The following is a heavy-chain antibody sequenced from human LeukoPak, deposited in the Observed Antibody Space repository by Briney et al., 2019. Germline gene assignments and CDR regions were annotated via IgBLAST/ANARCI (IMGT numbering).Heavy chain of an antibody. CDR1: GGSISSYY. J-gene: IGHJ4*02. CDR3: ARRSDRPDY. V-gene: IGHV4-59*01. CDR2: IYYSGST. Sequence: PSETLSLTCTVSGGSISSYYWSWIRQPPGKGLEWIGYIYYSGSTNYNPSLKSRVTISVDTSKNQFSLKLSSVTAADTAVYYCARRSDRPDYWGQGTLVTVSS.